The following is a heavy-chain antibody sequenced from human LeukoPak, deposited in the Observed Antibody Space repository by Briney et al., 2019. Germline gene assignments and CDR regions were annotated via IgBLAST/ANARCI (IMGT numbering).Heavy chain of an antibody. J-gene: IGHJ4*02. Sequence: PGGSLTLSCAASGFTFSSYSMHWVRQAPGKGLEYVSAISSNGGSTYYANSVKGRFTISRDNSKNTLYLQMGSLRGEDMAVYYCARVGYDILTGYYDYWGQGTLVTVS. D-gene: IGHD3-9*01. CDR1: GFTFSSYS. CDR2: ISSNGGST. V-gene: IGHV3-64*01. CDR3: ARVGYDILTGYYDY.